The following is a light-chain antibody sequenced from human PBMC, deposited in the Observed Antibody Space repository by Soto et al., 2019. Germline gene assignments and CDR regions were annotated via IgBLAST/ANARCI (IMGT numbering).Light chain of an antibody. J-gene: IGKJ1*01. CDR3: QQYGSSPCT. Sequence: EIVLTQSPGTLSLSPGERATLSCRASQSVSSSYLAWYQQKPGQAPRLLIYGASSRATGIPARFSGSGAGTDFTLTISRLEPEDFAVYYCQQYGSSPCTFGHGTKVEIK. CDR1: QSVSSSY. V-gene: IGKV3-20*01. CDR2: GAS.